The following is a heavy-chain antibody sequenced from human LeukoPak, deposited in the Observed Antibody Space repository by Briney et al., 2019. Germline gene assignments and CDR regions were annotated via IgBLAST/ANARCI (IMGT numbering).Heavy chain of an antibody. D-gene: IGHD1-26*01. CDR2: TGTSGGSA. J-gene: IGHJ4*02. V-gene: IGHV3-23*01. CDR1: GFTFGNNA. CDR3: ARYSGSYYYPPAWDL. Sequence: GGPRRLSVAASGFTFGNNARGWVGKPPGKGRGGVSPTGTSGGSAYYADSVKGRFTISRDNSKNTLYLQMDSLRADDTAVYYCARYSGSYYYPPAWDLWGQGTLVTVSS.